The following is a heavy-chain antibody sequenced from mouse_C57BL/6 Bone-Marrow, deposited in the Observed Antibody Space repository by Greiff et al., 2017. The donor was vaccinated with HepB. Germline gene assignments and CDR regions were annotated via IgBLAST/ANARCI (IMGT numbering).Heavy chain of an antibody. V-gene: IGHV1-15*01. D-gene: IGHD1-1*01. Sequence: VQLQESGAELVRPGASVTLSCKASGYTFTDYEMHWVKQTPVHGLEWIGAIDPETGGTAYNQKFKGKAILTADKSSSTAYMELRSLTSEDSAVYYCTSYYYGSSPWYFDVWGTGTTVTVSS. CDR1: GYTFTDYE. CDR2: IDPETGGT. J-gene: IGHJ1*03. CDR3: TSYYYGSSPWYFDV.